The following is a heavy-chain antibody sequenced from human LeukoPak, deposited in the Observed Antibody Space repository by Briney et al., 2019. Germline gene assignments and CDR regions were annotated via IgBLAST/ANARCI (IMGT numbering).Heavy chain of an antibody. CDR3: TRDLSGGTDY. V-gene: IGHV3-49*04. J-gene: IGHJ4*02. Sequence: QSGGSLRLSCTASGFTFGDYAMSWVRQAPGKGLEWVGFIRSKAYGGTTEYAASGKGRFTISRDDSKSIAYLQMNSLKTEDTAVYYCTRDLSGGTDYWGQGTLVTVSS. CDR2: IRSKAYGGTT. D-gene: IGHD6-19*01. CDR1: GFTFGDYA.